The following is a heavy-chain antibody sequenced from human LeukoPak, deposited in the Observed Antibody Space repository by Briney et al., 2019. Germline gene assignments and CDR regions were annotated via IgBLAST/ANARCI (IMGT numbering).Heavy chain of an antibody. D-gene: IGHD6-13*01. CDR3: ARDRGIAAAGNLDY. Sequence: SETLSLTCTVSGGSISSSSYYWGWIRQPPGTGLEWVGSIYYSGSTNYNPSLKSRVTMSVDTSKNQFSLKLSSVTAADTAVYYCARDRGIAAAGNLDYWGQGTLVTVSS. CDR1: GGSISSSSYY. CDR2: IYYSGST. J-gene: IGHJ4*02. V-gene: IGHV4-39*07.